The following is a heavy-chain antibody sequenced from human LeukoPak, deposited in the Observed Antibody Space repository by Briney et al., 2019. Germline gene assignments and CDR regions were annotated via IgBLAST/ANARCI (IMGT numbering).Heavy chain of an antibody. J-gene: IGHJ5*02. CDR1: GGSINSYY. CDR3: TRGSRYCSSGSCYGWFDP. D-gene: IGHD2-15*01. V-gene: IGHV4-59*01. CDR2: IYYSGST. Sequence: ASETLSLTCTVSGGSINSYYWSWIRQPPGKGLEWIGYIYYSGSTNYNPSLKSRVTISVDTSKNQFSLKLNSVTAADTAIYYCTRGSRYCSSGSCYGWFDPWGQGTLVTVSS.